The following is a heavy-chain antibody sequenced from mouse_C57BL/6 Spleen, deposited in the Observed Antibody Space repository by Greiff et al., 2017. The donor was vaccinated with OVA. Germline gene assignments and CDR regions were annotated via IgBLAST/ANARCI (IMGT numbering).Heavy chain of an antibody. CDR2: IWSGGST. CDR1: RFSLTSYG. CDR3: ARSIITTVVAPDYYAMDY. J-gene: IGHJ4*01. V-gene: IGHV2-2*01. Sequence: VKLQESGPGLVQPSQSLSITCTVSRFSLTSYGVHWVRQSPGKGLEWLGVIWSGGSTDYNAAFISRLSISKDNSKSQVFFKMNSLQADDTAIYYCARSIITTVVAPDYYAMDYWGQGTSVTVSS. D-gene: IGHD1-1*01.